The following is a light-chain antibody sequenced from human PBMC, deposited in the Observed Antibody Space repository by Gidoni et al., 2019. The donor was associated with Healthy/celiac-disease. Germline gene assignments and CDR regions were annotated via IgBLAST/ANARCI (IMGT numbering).Light chain of an antibody. J-gene: IGKJ1*01. CDR3: QKYNSYSWT. Sequence: DIQMTQSPSTLSASVGDRVTITCRASQSISSWLAWYQQKPGKATNLLISDATILASGVPSRCSGSGSGTEFTITSSSLQDDDVATYYCQKYNSYSWTFGQGTKVEIK. CDR2: DAT. V-gene: IGKV1-5*01. CDR1: QSISSW.